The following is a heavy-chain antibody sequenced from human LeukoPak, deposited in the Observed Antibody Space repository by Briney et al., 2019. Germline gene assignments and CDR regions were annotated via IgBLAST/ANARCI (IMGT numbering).Heavy chain of an antibody. CDR2: ISPGGGPT. CDR3: AKDYAVGSIDY. CDR1: GFPFSSHG. D-gene: IGHD3-16*01. V-gene: IGHV3-23*01. J-gene: IGHJ4*02. Sequence: GGTLRLSCAGSGFPFSSHGMNWVRQAPGKGLEWVSGISPGGGPTYYADSVKGRFTISRDDSKNTLYLQMKNLRAEDTAVYYCAKDYAVGSIDYWGQGTLVTVSS.